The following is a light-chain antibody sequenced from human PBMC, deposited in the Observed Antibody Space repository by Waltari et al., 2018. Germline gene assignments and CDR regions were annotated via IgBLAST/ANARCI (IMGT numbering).Light chain of an antibody. V-gene: IGKV3-11*01. Sequence: DTVLTQSPATLSLSPGERATLSFRASQNVRNFLAWYQQKPGQAPRRLIYDTSNRATGIPARFSGSGFGTDFTLTIASLEPEDFAVYYCQQRNNWPLTFGGGTKVEIK. CDR3: QQRNNWPLT. CDR2: DTS. J-gene: IGKJ4*01. CDR1: QNVRNF.